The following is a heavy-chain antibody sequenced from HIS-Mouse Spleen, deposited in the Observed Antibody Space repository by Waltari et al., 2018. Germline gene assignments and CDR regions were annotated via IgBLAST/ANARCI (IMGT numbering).Heavy chain of an antibody. D-gene: IGHD6-13*01. CDR3: AREIPYSSSWYDWYFDL. V-gene: IGHV4-39*07. CDR1: GGSISSSSYY. CDR2: IYYSGST. Sequence: QLQLQESGPGLVKPSETLSLTCTVSGGSISSSSYYLGWIRQPPGTGLEWIASIYYSGSTYYNPSLKSRVTISVDTSKNQFSLKLSSVTAADTAVYYCAREIPYSSSWYDWYFDLWGRGTLVTVSS. J-gene: IGHJ2*01.